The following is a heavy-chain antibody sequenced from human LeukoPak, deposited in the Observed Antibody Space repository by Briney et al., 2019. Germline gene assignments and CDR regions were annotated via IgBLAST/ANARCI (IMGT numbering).Heavy chain of an antibody. CDR2: INHSGST. D-gene: IGHD3-9*01. Sequence: GSLRLSCAASGFTFNSYWSWIRQPPGKGLEWIGEINHSGSTNYNPSLKSRVTISVDTSKNQFSLKLSSVTAADTAVYYCARGDTGPAYYFDYWGQGTRVTVSS. J-gene: IGHJ4*02. CDR1: GFTFNSY. CDR3: ARGDTGPAYYFDY. V-gene: IGHV4-34*01.